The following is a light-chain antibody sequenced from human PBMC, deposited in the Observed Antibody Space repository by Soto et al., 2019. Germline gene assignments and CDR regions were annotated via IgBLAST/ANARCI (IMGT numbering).Light chain of an antibody. CDR1: QDISNY. V-gene: IGKV1-33*01. CDR3: QQHNSYSRT. Sequence: DIQMTQSPSSLSASVGDRVTITCQASQDISNYLNWYQQKPGKAPKLLIYDASNLETVVPSRFSGSGSGTEFTLTISSLQPDDFATYYCQQHNSYSRTFGQGTKVEI. CDR2: DAS. J-gene: IGKJ1*01.